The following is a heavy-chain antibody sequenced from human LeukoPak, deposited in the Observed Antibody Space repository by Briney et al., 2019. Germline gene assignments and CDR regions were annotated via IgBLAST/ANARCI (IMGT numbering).Heavy chain of an antibody. CDR1: GFTFSTFA. CDR2: IFPSGGEI. J-gene: IGHJ5*02. V-gene: IGHV3-23*01. Sequence: GGSLRLSCAASGFTFSTFAMIWVRQPPGKGLEWVSSIFPSGGEIHYADSVRGRFTISRDNSKSTLSLQMSSLRAEDTSIYYCATYRQVLLPFEPWGQGTLVTVS. CDR3: ATYRQVLLPFEP. D-gene: IGHD2-8*02.